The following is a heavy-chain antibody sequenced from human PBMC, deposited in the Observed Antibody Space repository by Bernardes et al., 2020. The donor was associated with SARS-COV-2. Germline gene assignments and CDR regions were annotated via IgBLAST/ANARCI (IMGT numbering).Heavy chain of an antibody. CDR2: ISGSGGST. J-gene: IGHJ4*02. Sequence: GGSLRLSCSASGFAFSIYAMSWVRQAPGEGLEWVSAISGSGGSTYYADSVKGRFTISRDNSKNTLYLQMNSLRAEDTALYHCAKEQGPYDRHPLLGWGQGTLVTVSS. V-gene: IGHV3-23*01. D-gene: IGHD3-16*01. CDR1: GFAFSIYA. CDR3: AKEQGPYDRHPLLG.